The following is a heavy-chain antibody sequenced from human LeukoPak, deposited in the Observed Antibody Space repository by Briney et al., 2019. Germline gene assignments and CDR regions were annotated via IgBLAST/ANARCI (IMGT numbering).Heavy chain of an antibody. J-gene: IGHJ4*02. Sequence: QPGRSLRPSCAASGFTFSSYGMHGGHQAPGKGPGWVAVIWYDGSNKYYADSVKGRFTISRDNSKNTLYLQMNNLRAEDTAVYYCAKDRTSLLDYWGQGTLVTVSS. CDR3: AKDRTSLLDY. V-gene: IGHV3-33*06. CDR2: IWYDGSNK. D-gene: IGHD3-3*01. CDR1: GFTFSSYG.